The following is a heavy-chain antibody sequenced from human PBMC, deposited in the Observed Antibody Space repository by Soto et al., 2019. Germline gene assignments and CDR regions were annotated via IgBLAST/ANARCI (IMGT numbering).Heavy chain of an antibody. CDR1: GGSFSGYY. J-gene: IGHJ4*02. CDR3: ARGFRFWSGCYTFDY. Sequence: SETLSLTCAVYGGSFSGYYWSWIRQPPGKGLEWIGEINHSGSTNYNPSLKSRVTISVDTSKNQFSLKLSSVTAADTALYYCARGFRFWSGCYTFDYWGQGTLVTVSS. V-gene: IGHV4-34*01. D-gene: IGHD3-3*01. CDR2: INHSGST.